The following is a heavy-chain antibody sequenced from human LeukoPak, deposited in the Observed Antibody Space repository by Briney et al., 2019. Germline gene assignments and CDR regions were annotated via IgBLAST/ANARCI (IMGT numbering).Heavy chain of an antibody. Sequence: GGSLRLSCAASGFTVSSNYMSWVRQAPGKGLEWGSVIYSGGSTYYADSVKGRFTISRDNSKNTLYLQMNSLRAEDTAVYYCARALNYDSSGYSPLYYFDYWGQGTLVTVSS. V-gene: IGHV3-53*01. CDR1: GFTVSSNY. CDR3: ARALNYDSSGYSPLYYFDY. CDR2: IYSGGST. D-gene: IGHD3-22*01. J-gene: IGHJ4*02.